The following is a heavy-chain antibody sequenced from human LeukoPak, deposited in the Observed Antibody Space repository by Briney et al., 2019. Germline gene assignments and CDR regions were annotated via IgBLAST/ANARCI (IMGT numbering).Heavy chain of an antibody. CDR3: ARERGPFDP. CDR2: ISSSSSYI. V-gene: IGHV3-21*05. J-gene: IGHJ5*02. D-gene: IGHD5-12*01. CDR1: GFTFSSYS. Sequence: GGSLRLSCAASGFTFSSYSMNWVPQAPGKGLEWVSYISSSSSYIYYADSVKGRLTISRDNAKNSLYLQMNSLRAEDTAVYYCARERGPFDPGGQGTLVPVSS.